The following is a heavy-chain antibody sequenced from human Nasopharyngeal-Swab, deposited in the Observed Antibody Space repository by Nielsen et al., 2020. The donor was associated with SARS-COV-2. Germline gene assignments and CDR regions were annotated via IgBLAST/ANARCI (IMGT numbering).Heavy chain of an antibody. Sequence: GGSLRLSCAASGFAFSSYSMNWVRQAPGKGLEWVSSISSSRSYIFYADSVKGRFTISRDNAKNSMYLQMNSLRAEDTAVYYCARGLGYSYGGDDAFDIWGQGTMVTVSS. CDR1: GFAFSSYS. V-gene: IGHV3-21*01. D-gene: IGHD5-18*01. CDR3: ARGLGYSYGGDDAFDI. CDR2: ISSSRSYI. J-gene: IGHJ3*02.